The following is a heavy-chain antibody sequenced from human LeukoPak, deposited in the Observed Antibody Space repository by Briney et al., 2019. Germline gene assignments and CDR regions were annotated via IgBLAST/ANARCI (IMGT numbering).Heavy chain of an antibody. J-gene: IGHJ4*02. D-gene: IGHD3-22*01. V-gene: IGHV3-21*01. CDR2: ISSSSSYI. CDR3: ARNPPYYYDSSGYSFDY. Sequence: GGSLRLSCAASGFTFSSYSMNWVRQAPEKGLEWVSSISSSSSYIYYADSVKGRFTISRDNAKNSLYLQMNSLRAEDTAVYYCARNPPYYYDSSGYSFDYWGQGTLVTVSS. CDR1: GFTFSSYS.